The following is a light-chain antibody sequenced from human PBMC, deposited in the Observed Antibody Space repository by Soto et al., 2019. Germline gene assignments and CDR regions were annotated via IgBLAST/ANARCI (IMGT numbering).Light chain of an antibody. CDR1: QSVSSN. Sequence: EIVMTQSPATLSVSPGERATLSCRASQSVSSNLAWYQQKPGQAPRLLIYGASTRATGIPARFSGSGSGTEFTLTISSLQSEDFAVYYCQRYNHWPPVTFGQGTKVDNK. CDR3: QRYNHWPPVT. CDR2: GAS. V-gene: IGKV3-15*01. J-gene: IGKJ1*01.